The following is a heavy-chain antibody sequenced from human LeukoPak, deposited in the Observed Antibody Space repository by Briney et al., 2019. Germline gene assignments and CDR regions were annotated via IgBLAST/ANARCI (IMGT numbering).Heavy chain of an antibody. V-gene: IGHV1-2*02. J-gene: IGHJ4*02. Sequence: GASVKVSCKASGYTFTGYYMHWVRQAPGQGLEWMGWINPNSGGTNYAQKFQGRVTMTRDTSISTAYMELSRLRSDDTAVYYCARDRGRDGYNSIGYWGQGTLVTVSS. CDR2: INPNSGGT. CDR3: ARDRGRDGYNSIGY. CDR1: GYTFTGYY. D-gene: IGHD5-24*01.